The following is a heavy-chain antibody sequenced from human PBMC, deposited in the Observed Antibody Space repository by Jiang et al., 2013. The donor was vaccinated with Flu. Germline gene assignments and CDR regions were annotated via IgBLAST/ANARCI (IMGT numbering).Heavy chain of an antibody. J-gene: IGHJ2*01. CDR2: IYYSGST. Sequence: GPGLVKPSETLSLTCAVSGASISSSSYFWGWIRQPPGKGLEWIGSIYYSGSTYYNPSLKSRVTISVDTSKNQFSLKLSSVTAADTAVYYCTRRPRGGYYYGSGTEGNWYFDLWGRGTLVTVSS. CDR1: GASISSSSYF. D-gene: IGHD3-10*01. V-gene: IGHV4-39*01. CDR3: TRRPRGGYYYGSGTEGNWYFDL.